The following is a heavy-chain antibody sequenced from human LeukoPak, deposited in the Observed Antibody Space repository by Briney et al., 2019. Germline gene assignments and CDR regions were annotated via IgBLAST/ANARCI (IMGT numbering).Heavy chain of an antibody. CDR3: ARDGPFYYDILTGYYRNAFDI. J-gene: IGHJ3*02. Sequence: SETLSLTCTVSGGSISSYYWSWIRQPAGKGLEWIGRIYTSGSTNYNPSLKSRVTMSVDTSKNQFSLKLSSVTAADTAVYYCARDGPFYYDILTGYYRNAFDIWGQGAMVTVSS. CDR1: GGSISSYY. D-gene: IGHD3-9*01. CDR2: IYTSGST. V-gene: IGHV4-4*07.